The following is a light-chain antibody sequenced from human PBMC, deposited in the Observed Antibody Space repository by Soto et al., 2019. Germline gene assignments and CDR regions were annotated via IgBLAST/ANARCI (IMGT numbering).Light chain of an antibody. V-gene: IGKV4-1*01. CDR3: QQYGSSPRT. J-gene: IGKJ1*01. Sequence: DIVMTQSPDSLAVSLGERATINCKSSQSVLYNSDNKNYLAWYQQKAGQPPKLLIYWASTRDSGVPDRFSGSGSGTDFTLTISRLEPEDFAVYYCQQYGSSPRTFGQGTKVEIK. CDR1: QSVLYNSDNKNY. CDR2: WAS.